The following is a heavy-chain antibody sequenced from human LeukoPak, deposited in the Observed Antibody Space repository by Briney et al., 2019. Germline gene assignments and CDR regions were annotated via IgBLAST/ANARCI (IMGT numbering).Heavy chain of an antibody. V-gene: IGHV1-46*01. D-gene: IGHD4-11*01. CDR2: INPSDGTT. J-gene: IGHJ4*02. CDR3: ARAYSNHIDY. CDR1: GYTFTSHY. Sequence: ASVKVSCRASGYTFTSHYMHWVRQAPGQGLEWMGIINPSDGTTSCAQKFQGRVTMTRDTSTSTVYMELSSLRFEDTAVYHCARAYSNHIDYWGQGTLVTVSS.